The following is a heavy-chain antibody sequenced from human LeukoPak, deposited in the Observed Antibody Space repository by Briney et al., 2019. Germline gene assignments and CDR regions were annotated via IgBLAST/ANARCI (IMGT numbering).Heavy chain of an antibody. CDR2: IYSSGSS. D-gene: IGHD5-24*01. CDR3: ARGSKMATISDY. V-gene: IGHV4-59*01. Sequence: PSETLSLTCTVSGGSISSYYWSWIRQPPGKGLEWIGYIYSSGSSNYNPSLKSRVTMSVDTSKNQFSLKLSSVTAADTAVYYCARGSKMATISDYWGQGTLVTVPS. J-gene: IGHJ4*02. CDR1: GGSISSYY.